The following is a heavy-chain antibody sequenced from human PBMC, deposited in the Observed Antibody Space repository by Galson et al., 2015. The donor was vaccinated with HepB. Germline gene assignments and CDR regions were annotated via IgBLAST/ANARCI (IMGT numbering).Heavy chain of an antibody. CDR1: GGSISSYH. D-gene: IGHD5-24*01. J-gene: IGHJ4*02. Sequence: QVQLQESGPGLVKPSETLSLTCTVSGGSISSYHWSWIRQPPGKGLEWIGYIYYSGSTNFNPSLKSRVTISVDTSKNQFSLKLSSVTAADTAVYYCARVSAWLFDYWGQGTLVTVSS. CDR2: IYYSGST. CDR3: ARVSAWLFDY. V-gene: IGHV4-59*12.